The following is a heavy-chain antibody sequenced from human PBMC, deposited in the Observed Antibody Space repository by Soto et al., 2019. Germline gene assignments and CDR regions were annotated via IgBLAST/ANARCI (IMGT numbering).Heavy chain of an antibody. CDR2: ISPFNGNT. J-gene: IGHJ6*02. D-gene: IGHD2-2*01. Sequence: GASVKVSCKSSGYPFTHYGITWVRQAPGQGLEWMGWISPFNGNTNYGQTLQGRVTLTTDTPTSTVHMELRSLRSDDTAVYYCASLIVLVPAAPSYYYYGMDVWGQGTTVTVSS. CDR3: ASLIVLVPAAPSYYYYGMDV. CDR1: GYPFTHYG. V-gene: IGHV1-18*01.